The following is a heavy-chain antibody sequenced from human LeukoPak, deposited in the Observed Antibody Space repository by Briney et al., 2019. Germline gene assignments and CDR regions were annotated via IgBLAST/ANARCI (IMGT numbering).Heavy chain of an antibody. CDR1: GFTFSSHW. J-gene: IGHJ4*02. Sequence: PPGSLSPSCAASGFTFSSHWMHWVRQAPGKGLVWVSRINSDGSITTYADSAQGRFTISRDNAKNTLYLQMNSLRVEDTAVYYCAGDYRWNPPDYWAERTLLTVSS. CDR2: INSDGSIT. D-gene: IGHD5-24*01. V-gene: IGHV3-74*01. CDR3: AGDYRWNPPDY.